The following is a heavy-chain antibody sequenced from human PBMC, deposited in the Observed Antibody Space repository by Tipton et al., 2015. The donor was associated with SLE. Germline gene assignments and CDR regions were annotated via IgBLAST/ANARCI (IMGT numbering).Heavy chain of an antibody. CDR3: SRGRNSGFDL. V-gene: IGHV6-1*01. J-gene: IGHJ4*02. Sequence: GLVKPSQTLSLTCAISGDSVSSNTVAWNWIRQSPSRGREWLGRTYYRSKWYNDYAASVRSRITVNPDTSKNQFSLQLSSVTPEDTAVYFCSRGRNSGFDLWGQGTLVTVSS. CDR1: GDSVSSNTVA. CDR2: TYYRSKWYN. D-gene: IGHD1-26*01.